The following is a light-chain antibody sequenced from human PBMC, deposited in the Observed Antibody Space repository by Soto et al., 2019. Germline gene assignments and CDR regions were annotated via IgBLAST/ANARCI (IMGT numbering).Light chain of an antibody. CDR2: GAS. Sequence: IVMTQSPATLSVSPGERSTLSCRASQSVSSSYLAWYQQKPGQAPRLLIYGASRRATGIPDRFSGSGSGTDFTLTISRLEPEDFAVYYCQQYNYWPPITFGQGTRLEIK. CDR3: QQYNYWPPIT. J-gene: IGKJ5*01. CDR1: QSVSSSY. V-gene: IGKV3-20*01.